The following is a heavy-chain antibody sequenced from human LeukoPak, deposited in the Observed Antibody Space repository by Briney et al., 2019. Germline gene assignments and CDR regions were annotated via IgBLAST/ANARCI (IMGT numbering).Heavy chain of an antibody. Sequence: SETLSLTCTVSGGSISSYYWRWIRQPPGKGLEWIGYIYYSGSTNYNPSLKSRVTISVDTSKNQFSLKLSSVTAADTAVYYCARLWFGELSNWFDPWGQGTLVTVSS. CDR1: GGSISSYY. CDR2: IYYSGST. D-gene: IGHD3-10*01. V-gene: IGHV4-59*01. CDR3: ARLWFGELSNWFDP. J-gene: IGHJ5*02.